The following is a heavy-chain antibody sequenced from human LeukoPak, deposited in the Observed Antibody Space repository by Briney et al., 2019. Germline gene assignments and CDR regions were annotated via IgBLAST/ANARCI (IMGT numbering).Heavy chain of an antibody. CDR2: INPNSGGT. J-gene: IGHJ5*02. D-gene: IGHD6-13*01. Sequence: ASVKVSCKASGYTFTGYYMHWVRQAPGQGLEWMGWINPNSGGTNYAQKFQGRVTMTRDTSTSTVYMELSSLRSEDTAVYYCATVIAAAVPWSWFDPWGQGTLVTVSS. V-gene: IGHV1-2*02. CDR3: ATVIAAAVPWSWFDP. CDR1: GYTFTGYY.